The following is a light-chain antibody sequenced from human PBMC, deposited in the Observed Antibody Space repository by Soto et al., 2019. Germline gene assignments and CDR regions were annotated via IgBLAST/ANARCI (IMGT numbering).Light chain of an antibody. J-gene: IGLJ3*02. V-gene: IGLV4-69*01. CDR2: VNSDGSH. Sequence: QAVVTQSPSASASLGASVKPTCTLSSGRSSYTIAWHQHHPGKGPRYLMQVNSDGSHTKGAGIPDRFSGSSSGAERYLTISSLQSEDEADYYCQTWGTGKVFGGGTKLTVL. CDR1: SGRSSYT. CDR3: QTWGTGKV.